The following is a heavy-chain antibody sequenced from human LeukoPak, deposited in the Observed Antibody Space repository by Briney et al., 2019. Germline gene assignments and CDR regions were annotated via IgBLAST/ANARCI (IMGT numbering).Heavy chain of an antibody. CDR2: ISAKNGDT. D-gene: IGHD1-7*01. CDR1: AYIFSNYG. V-gene: IGHV1-18*01. CDR3: ARDVPATTPFDY. J-gene: IGHJ4*02. Sequence: ASVKVSCKASAYIFSNYGISWVRQAPGQGLEWMGWISAKNGDTNYIQKFRGRVTMTTDTSTSTAYMELWSPRSDDTAVYYCARDVPATTPFDYWGQGTLVTVSS.